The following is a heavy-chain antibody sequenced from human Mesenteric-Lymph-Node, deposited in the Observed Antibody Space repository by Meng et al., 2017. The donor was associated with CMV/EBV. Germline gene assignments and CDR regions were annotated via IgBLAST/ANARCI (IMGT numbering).Heavy chain of an antibody. D-gene: IGHD3-22*01. V-gene: IGHV3-30*04. J-gene: IGHJ4*02. CDR2: ISYDGSNK. Sequence: CAASGFTFSSYAMHWVRQAPGKGLEWVAVISYDGSNKYYADSVKGRFTISRDNSKNTLYLQMNSLRAEDTAVYYCAREGSSGYSPLDYWGQGTLVTVSS. CDR3: AREGSSGYSPLDY. CDR1: GFTFSSYA.